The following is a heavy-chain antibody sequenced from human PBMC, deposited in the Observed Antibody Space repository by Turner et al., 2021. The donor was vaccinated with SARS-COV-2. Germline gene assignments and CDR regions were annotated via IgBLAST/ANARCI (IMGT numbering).Heavy chain of an antibody. V-gene: IGHV3-30*18. CDR2: ISYDGRQK. CDR1: GFSFSNYA. Sequence: QVQLVESGGGVVQPGRSQRLSCATSGFSFSNYAMHWVRQATGKGLEWVAVISYDGRQKYYADSVKGRVTISRDDSKNTVFLQMNSLRPEDTAVYYCAKEEFGYDYWGQGTLVTVSS. D-gene: IGHD3-10*01. CDR3: AKEEFGYDY. J-gene: IGHJ4*02.